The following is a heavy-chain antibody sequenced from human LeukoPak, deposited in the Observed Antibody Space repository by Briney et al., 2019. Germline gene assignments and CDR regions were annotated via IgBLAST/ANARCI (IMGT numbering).Heavy chain of an antibody. CDR2: IYTSGST. CDR1: GGSISSGSYY. J-gene: IGHJ4*02. D-gene: IGHD5-18*01. CDR3: ARSRGYSYGTTFLDY. V-gene: IGHV4-61*02. Sequence: SETLSLTCTVSGGSISSGSYYWSWIRQPAGKGLEWIGRIYTSGSTNYNPSLKSRVTISVDTSKNQFSLKLSSVTAADTAVYYCARSRGYSYGTTFLDYWSQGTLVTVSS.